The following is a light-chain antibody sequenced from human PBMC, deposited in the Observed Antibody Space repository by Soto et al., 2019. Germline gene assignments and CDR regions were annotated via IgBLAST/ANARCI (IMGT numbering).Light chain of an antibody. V-gene: IGKV3-20*01. CDR3: QHYDSLPIT. Sequence: EIVLTQSPGTLSLSPGERATLSCRAGQSVSSSYLAWYQQKPGQPPRLLIYGASSRATGIPDRFSGSGSGTDFTLTISRLEPEDFAVFYCQHYDSLPITFGQGTRLAI. CDR1: QSVSSSY. CDR2: GAS. J-gene: IGKJ5*01.